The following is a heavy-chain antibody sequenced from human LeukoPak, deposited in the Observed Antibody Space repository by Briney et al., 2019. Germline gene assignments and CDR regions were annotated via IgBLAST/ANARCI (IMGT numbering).Heavy chain of an antibody. D-gene: IGHD3-10*01. CDR2: MNPNSGNT. J-gene: IGHJ5*02. V-gene: IGHV1-8*01. CDR1: GYTSTSYD. CDR3: ARGKAMVRGVMGSWFDP. Sequence: GASVKVSCKASGYTSTSYDFNWVRQATGQGLEWMGWMNPNSGNTGYAQKFQGRVTMTRNTSISTAYMELSSLRSEDTALYYCARGKAMVRGVMGSWFDPWGQGTLVTVSS.